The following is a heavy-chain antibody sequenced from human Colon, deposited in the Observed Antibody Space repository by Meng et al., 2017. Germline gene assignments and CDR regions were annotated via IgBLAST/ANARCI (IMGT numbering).Heavy chain of an antibody. J-gene: IGHJ4*02. CDR3: ARDLDY. Sequence: GESLKISCAVSGFTFTDSYMTWVRQAPGKGLEWVASINQEGSEKYYVDSVKGRFTISRDNAKNSLYLQMNSLRDEDTAVYYCARDLDYWGPGTLDTVSS. V-gene: IGHV3-7*01. CDR2: INQEGSEK. CDR1: GFTFTDSY.